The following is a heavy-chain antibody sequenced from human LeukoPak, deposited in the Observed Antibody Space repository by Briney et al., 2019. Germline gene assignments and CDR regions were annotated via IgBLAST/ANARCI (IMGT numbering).Heavy chain of an antibody. V-gene: IGHV3-66*01. CDR1: GFTVSSTY. D-gene: IGHD3-10*01. CDR2: ISGGGDT. CDR3: AGRGSGYYYGMNV. J-gene: IGHJ6*02. Sequence: GGSLTLSCAPSGFTVSSTYMSWVRQAPGKGLEWVSIISGGGDTFYAGSVKGRFTISRDTSKNTLYLQMNSLRAEDTAVYYCAGRGSGYYYGMNVWGQGTTVTVSS.